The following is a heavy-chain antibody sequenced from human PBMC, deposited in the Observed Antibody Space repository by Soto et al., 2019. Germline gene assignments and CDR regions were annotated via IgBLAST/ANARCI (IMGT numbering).Heavy chain of an antibody. J-gene: IGHJ4*02. CDR1: GYTLTELS. Sequence: GASVKVSCKVSGYTLTELSMHWVRQAPGKGLEWMGGFDPEDGETIYAQKFQGRVTMTEDTSTDTAYMELSSLRSEDTAVYYCATDVPSRSSGWYQSSGDFDYWGQGTLVTVSS. CDR2: FDPEDGET. V-gene: IGHV1-24*01. CDR3: ATDVPSRSSGWYQSSGDFDY. D-gene: IGHD6-19*01.